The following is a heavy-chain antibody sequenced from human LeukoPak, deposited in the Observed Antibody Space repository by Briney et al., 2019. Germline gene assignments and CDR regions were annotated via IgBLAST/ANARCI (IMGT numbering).Heavy chain of an antibody. D-gene: IGHD5-12*01. V-gene: IGHV4-59*01. Sequence: PSETLTLTCTVSGGSISSYYWSWIRQPPGKGLEWIGYIYYSGSTNYNPSLKSRVTISVDTSKNQFSLKLSSVTAADTAVYYCARALLGGLSGYDYYYYGMDVWGQGTTVTVSS. J-gene: IGHJ6*02. CDR2: IYYSGST. CDR1: GGSISSYY. CDR3: ARALLGGLSGYDYYYYGMDV.